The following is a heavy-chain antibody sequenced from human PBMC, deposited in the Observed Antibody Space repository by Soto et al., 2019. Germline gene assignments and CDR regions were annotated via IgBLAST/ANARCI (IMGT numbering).Heavy chain of an antibody. CDR1: GYTFTSYD. J-gene: IGHJ4*02. CDR3: GMVKGSSWLVRTVDH. CDR2: MNPNSGNT. V-gene: IGHV1-8*01. Sequence: QVQLVQSGAEVEKPGASVKVSCKASGYTFTSYDINWVRQATGQGLEWMGWMNPNSGNTGYAQKFQGRVTMTRNTSISTAYMELSSLRTEGTAVYYCGMVKGSSWLVRTVDHWGQGTLVTVSS. D-gene: IGHD6-13*01.